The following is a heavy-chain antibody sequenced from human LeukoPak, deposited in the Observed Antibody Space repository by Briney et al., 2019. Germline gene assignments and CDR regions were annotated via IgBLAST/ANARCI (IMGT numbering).Heavy chain of an antibody. CDR2: IYTSGST. J-gene: IGHJ6*03. V-gene: IGHV4-4*07. CDR1: GGSISSYY. D-gene: IGHD2-2*01. CDR3: ARGGKYQLLRRYYYYYMDV. Sequence: SETLSLTCTVSGGSISSYYWSWIRQPAGKGLEWIGRIYTSGSTNYNPSLKSRVTMSVDTSKNQFSLKLSSETAADTAVYYCARGGKYQLLRRYYYYYMDVWGKGTTVTVSS.